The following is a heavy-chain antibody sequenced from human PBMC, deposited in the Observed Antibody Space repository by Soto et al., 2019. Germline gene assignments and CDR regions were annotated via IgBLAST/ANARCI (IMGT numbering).Heavy chain of an antibody. CDR1: GFTVSSYA. CDR2: ISGSGDST. D-gene: IGHD6-19*01. J-gene: IGHJ4*02. V-gene: IGHV3-23*01. CDR3: ARRSSGWYFDY. Sequence: PGGSLRLSCAASGFTVSSYAMNWVRQAPGKGLEWVSVISGSGDSTYYADSVKGRFTISRDNSKNTLYLQMNSLRAEDTAVYYCARRSSGWYFDYWGQGTLVTVSS.